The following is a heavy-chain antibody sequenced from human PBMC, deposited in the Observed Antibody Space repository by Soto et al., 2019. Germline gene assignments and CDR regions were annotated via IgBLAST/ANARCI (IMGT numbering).Heavy chain of an antibody. CDR3: ARGRYGDY. CDR1: GYTFTSYG. Sequence: QVHLVQSGAEVKKPGASVKVSCKASGYTFTSYGITWVRQAPGQGLEWMGWISAHNGNTDYAQKLQGRVIVTRDTSTSTADMELRSLISDDTSVYDCARGRYGDYWGQGALVTVSS. J-gene: IGHJ4*02. CDR2: ISAHNGNT. D-gene: IGHD1-1*01. V-gene: IGHV1-18*01.